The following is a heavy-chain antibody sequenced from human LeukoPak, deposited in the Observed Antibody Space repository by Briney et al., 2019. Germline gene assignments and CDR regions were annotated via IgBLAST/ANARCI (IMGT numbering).Heavy chain of an antibody. CDR3: AREFLGFHP. V-gene: IGHV3-53*01. J-gene: IGHJ5*02. CDR2: IYRGGFT. D-gene: IGHD2/OR15-2a*01. Sequence: PGGSLRLSCAPPGLTLKSNHMSTPRHAPQKGLEWVSVIYRGGFTYYADSVRGRFSISRDNSKNTLYLQMNSLRAEDTALYYCAREFLGFHPWGQGTLVTVSS. CDR1: GLTLKSNH.